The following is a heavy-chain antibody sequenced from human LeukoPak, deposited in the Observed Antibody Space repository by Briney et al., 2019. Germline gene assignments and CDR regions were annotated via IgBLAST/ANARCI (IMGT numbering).Heavy chain of an antibody. CDR1: GGSISSGGYY. J-gene: IGHJ4*02. CDR3: ARAGGFFSPFGY. D-gene: IGHD3-16*01. Sequence: SETLSLTCTVSGGSISSGGYYWSWIRQHPGKGLEWIGYIYYSGSTCYNPSLKSRVTISVDTSKNQFSLKLSSVTAADTAVYYCARAGGFFSPFGYWGQGTLVTVSS. V-gene: IGHV4-31*03. CDR2: IYYSGST.